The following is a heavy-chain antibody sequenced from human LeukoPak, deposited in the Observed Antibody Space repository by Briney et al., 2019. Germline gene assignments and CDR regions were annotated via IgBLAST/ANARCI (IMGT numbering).Heavy chain of an antibody. D-gene: IGHD4-17*01. CDR1: GGSISSSSYY. J-gene: IGHJ4*02. Sequence: SETLSLTCTVSGGSISSSSYYWGWIRQPPGKGLEWIGSIYYSGSTYYNPSLKSRVTISVDTSKNQFPLKLSSVTAADTAVYYCARLDMTTVNFDYWGQGTLVTVSS. V-gene: IGHV4-39*01. CDR2: IYYSGST. CDR3: ARLDMTTVNFDY.